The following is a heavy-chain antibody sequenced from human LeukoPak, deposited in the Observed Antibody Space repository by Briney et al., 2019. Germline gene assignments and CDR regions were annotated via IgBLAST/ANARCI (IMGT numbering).Heavy chain of an antibody. Sequence: GGSLRLSCAASGFTFSSSAMNWVRQAPGKGLEWVANIKQDGSDKYYVDSVKGRFTISRDNAKNSLYLQMNSLRAEDTAVYYCAPGGVAGDYWGQGTLVTVSS. D-gene: IGHD6-19*01. CDR3: APGGVAGDY. CDR2: IKQDGSDK. CDR1: GFTFSSSA. V-gene: IGHV3-7*01. J-gene: IGHJ4*02.